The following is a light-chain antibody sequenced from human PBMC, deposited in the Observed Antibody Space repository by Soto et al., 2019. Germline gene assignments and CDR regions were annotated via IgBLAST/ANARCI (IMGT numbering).Light chain of an antibody. CDR1: SSNIGGNS. Sequence: QSVMTQPPSVSAAPGQKVTISCSGSSSNIGGNSVSWYQQLPWTAPKLLIYDYNKRPLGIPDRFSGSKSGTQATLGITGFQTGDEADYYCGSWNSSLSAYVFGTGTKLTVL. J-gene: IGLJ1*01. CDR3: GSWNSSLSAYV. CDR2: DYN. V-gene: IGLV1-51*01.